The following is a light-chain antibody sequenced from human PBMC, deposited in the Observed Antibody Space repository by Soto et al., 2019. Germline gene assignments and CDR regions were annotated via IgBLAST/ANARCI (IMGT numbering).Light chain of an antibody. V-gene: IGKV1-8*01. Sequence: AIRMTQSPSSFSASTGDRVTITCRASQGISSYLAWYQQKPGKAPKLLIYAASTLQSGVPSRFSGSGSGTDFTLTISCLQSEDFATYYCQHYNSYSEAFGQGTKVELK. CDR2: AAS. J-gene: IGKJ1*01. CDR1: QGISSY. CDR3: QHYNSYSEA.